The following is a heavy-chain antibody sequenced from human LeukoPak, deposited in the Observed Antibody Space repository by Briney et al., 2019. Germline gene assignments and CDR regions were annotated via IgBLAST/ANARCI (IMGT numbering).Heavy chain of an antibody. CDR3: ARVGGSNFYNYGMDV. J-gene: IGHJ6*02. CDR2: IYFSGST. Sequence: PSETLSLTRTVSDDSIGNYYWSWIRQSPGKGLEWIGYIYFSGSTNYNPSLKRRVTMSVVTSKNQFSLRLTSVTAADTATYYCARVGGSNFYNYGMDVWGQGTTVIVSS. D-gene: IGHD4-11*01. CDR1: DDSIGNYY. V-gene: IGHV4-59*01.